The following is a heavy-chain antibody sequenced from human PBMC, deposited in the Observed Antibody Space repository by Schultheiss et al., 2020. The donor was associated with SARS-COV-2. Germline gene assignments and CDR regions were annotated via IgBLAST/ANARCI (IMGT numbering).Heavy chain of an antibody. CDR1: GFTFSSYA. CDR3: ARVGRGYSLGSGFDP. CDR2: ISYDGSNK. Sequence: GGSLRLSCAASGFTFSSYAMHWVRQAPGKGLEWVAVISYDGSNKYYADSVKGRFTISRDNSKNTLYLQMNSLRAEDTAVYYCARVGRGYSLGSGFDPWGQGTLVTVSS. D-gene: IGHD3-10*01. J-gene: IGHJ5*02. V-gene: IGHV3-30-3*01.